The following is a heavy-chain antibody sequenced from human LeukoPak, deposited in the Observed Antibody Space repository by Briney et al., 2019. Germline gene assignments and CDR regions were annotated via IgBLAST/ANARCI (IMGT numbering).Heavy chain of an antibody. J-gene: IGHJ6*02. V-gene: IGHV3-66*01. CDR2: IYSGGST. CDR1: GFTASSNY. Sequence: GGSLRLSCAASGFTASSNYMSWVRQAPGKGLEWVSVIYSGGSTYYADSVKGRFTISRDNSKNTLYLQMNSLRAEDTAVYYCARYHYYYGMDVWGQGTTVTVSS. CDR3: ARYHYYYGMDV.